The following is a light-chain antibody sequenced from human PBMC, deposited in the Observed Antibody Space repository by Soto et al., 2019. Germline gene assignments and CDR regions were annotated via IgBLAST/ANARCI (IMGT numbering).Light chain of an antibody. Sequence: QSVLTQPPSASGTPGQRVTISCSGSSSNIGSNTVSWYQQLPQRAPKLLIFSNNQRPSVVPDRFSGSKSGTSASLAISGLQSEDEADYYCATWADGLNSYVFGTGTKVTVL. J-gene: IGLJ1*01. CDR1: SSNIGSNT. V-gene: IGLV1-44*01. CDR3: ATWADGLNSYV. CDR2: SNN.